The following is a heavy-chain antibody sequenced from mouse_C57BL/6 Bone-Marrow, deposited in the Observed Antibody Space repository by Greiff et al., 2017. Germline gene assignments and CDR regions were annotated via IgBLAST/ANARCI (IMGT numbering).Heavy chain of an antibody. CDR2: INPYNGGT. J-gene: IGHJ2*01. V-gene: IGHV1-19*01. Sequence: VQLQQSGPVLVKPGASVKMSCKASGYTFTDYYMNWVKQSHGKSLEWIGVINPYNGGTSYNQKFKGKATLTVDKSSSTAYMELNSLTSEDSAVYYCARGDCSLDYWGQGTTLTVSS. CDR1: GYTFTDYY. CDR3: ARGDCSLDY. D-gene: IGHD1-1*01.